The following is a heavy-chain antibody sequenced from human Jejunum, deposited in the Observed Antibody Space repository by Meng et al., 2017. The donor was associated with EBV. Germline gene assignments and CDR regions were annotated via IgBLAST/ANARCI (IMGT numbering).Heavy chain of an antibody. Sequence: GRLCGPGVGLFKPSGALPRPRCVSGDVICSSNWWSWVRQAPGKGLEWIGEIYHSGSTNHNPSLKSRVTISVDKSKNQFSLKLSSVTAADTAVYYCARYGSGYFPALWYWGQGTLVTVSS. D-gene: IGHD3-3*01. CDR1: GDVICSSNW. CDR2: IYHSGST. CDR3: ARYGSGYFPALWY. V-gene: IGHV4-4*02. J-gene: IGHJ4*02.